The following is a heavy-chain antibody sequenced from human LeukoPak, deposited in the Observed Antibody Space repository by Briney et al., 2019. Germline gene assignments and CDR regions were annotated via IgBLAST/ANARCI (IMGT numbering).Heavy chain of an antibody. CDR2: INHSGST. J-gene: IGHJ4*02. CDR1: GGSFSGYY. V-gene: IGHV4-34*01. CDR3: ARVARGNYVWGSYRAYFDY. D-gene: IGHD3-16*02. Sequence: PSETLSLTCAVYGGSFSGYYWSWIRQPPGKGLEWIGEINHSGSTNYNPSLKSRVTISVDTSKNQFSLKLSSVTAADTAVYYCARVARGNYVWGSYRAYFDYWGQGTLVTVSS.